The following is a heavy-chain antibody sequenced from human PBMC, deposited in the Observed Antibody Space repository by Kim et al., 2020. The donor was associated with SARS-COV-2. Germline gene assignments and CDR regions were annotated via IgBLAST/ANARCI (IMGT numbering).Heavy chain of an antibody. D-gene: IGHD3-22*01. J-gene: IGHJ5*02. V-gene: IGHV3-66*01. CDR3: ARGYDSSGYFWFDP. Sequence: ADAEQGRFTISRDNSKTTLYLQMNSLRAEDTAVYYCARGYDSSGYFWFDPWGQGTLVTVSS.